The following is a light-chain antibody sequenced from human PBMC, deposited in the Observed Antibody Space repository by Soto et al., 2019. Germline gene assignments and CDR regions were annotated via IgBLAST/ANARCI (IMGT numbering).Light chain of an antibody. J-gene: IGKJ1*01. CDR3: QQRSNWPSGT. V-gene: IGKV3-11*01. CDR1: QSVSSY. Sequence: EIVLTQSPATLSLSPGERATLSCRASQSVSSYLAWYQQKPGQAPRLLIYDASNRATGIPARFSGSGSGTDVALSISSLEPEDFAVYYCQQRSNWPSGTFGQGTKVEIK. CDR2: DAS.